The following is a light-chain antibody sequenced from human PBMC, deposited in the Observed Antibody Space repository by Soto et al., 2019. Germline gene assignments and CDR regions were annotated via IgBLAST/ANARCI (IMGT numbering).Light chain of an antibody. CDR1: QTINDW. CDR2: RAS. V-gene: IGKV1-5*03. J-gene: IGKJ1*01. CDR3: QQYNSQSWT. Sequence: DIQMTQFPSTLSAYVGDIVTIACRASQTINDWLAWYQQKPGKAPNLLIYRASILGSGVPSRFSGSGSGTEFTLTISSLQPDDFAIYYCQQYNSQSWTFGQGTKVDIK.